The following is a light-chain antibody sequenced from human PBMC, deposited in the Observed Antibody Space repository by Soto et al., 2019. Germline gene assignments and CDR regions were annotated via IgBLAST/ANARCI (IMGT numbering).Light chain of an antibody. CDR2: EVS. V-gene: IGLV2-8*01. Sequence: QSVLTQPPSASGSPGQSVTISCTGTSSDVGGYNYVSWYQQHPGKAPKLMNYEVSKRPSGVSDRFSGSKSGNTASLTVYGLQAEDEADYHCSSYAASNNSYGFGTGTKLTVL. CDR1: SSDVGGYNY. J-gene: IGLJ1*01. CDR3: SSYAASNNSYG.